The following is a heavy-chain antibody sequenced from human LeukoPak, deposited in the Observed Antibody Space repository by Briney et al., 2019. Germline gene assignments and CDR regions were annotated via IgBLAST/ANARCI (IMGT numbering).Heavy chain of an antibody. J-gene: IGHJ4*02. Sequence: ASVKVSCKASGYTFTGYYMHWVRQAPGQGLEWTGWINPNSGGTNYAQKFQGRVTMTRDTSISTAYMELSRLRSDDTAVYYCARWVGATLYYFDYWGQGTLVTVSS. D-gene: IGHD1-26*01. CDR1: GYTFTGYY. CDR2: INPNSGGT. CDR3: ARWVGATLYYFDY. V-gene: IGHV1-2*02.